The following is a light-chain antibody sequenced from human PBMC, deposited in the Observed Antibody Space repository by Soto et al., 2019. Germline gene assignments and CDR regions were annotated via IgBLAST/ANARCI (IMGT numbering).Light chain of an antibody. CDR3: QQRSNCLWT. CDR2: DAS. V-gene: IGKV3-11*01. Sequence: EIVLTQSPGTMSLSRGERATLSCRGSQSVSSYLAWYQQKPGQAPRLLIYDASNRATGIPARFSGSGSGTDFTLTISSLEPEAFAVYYCQQRSNCLWTFGQGTKVDIK. J-gene: IGKJ1*01. CDR1: QSVSSY.